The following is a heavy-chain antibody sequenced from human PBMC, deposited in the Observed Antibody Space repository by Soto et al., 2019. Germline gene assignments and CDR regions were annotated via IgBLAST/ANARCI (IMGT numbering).Heavy chain of an antibody. CDR2: INAYMGNK. CDR1: GYTFTSYG. V-gene: IGHV1-18*01. Sequence: QAHLVQSGGEVKKPGASVKVSCKASGYTFTSYGISWVRQAPGQGLEWMGWINAYMGNKKYAQKLQGRDSMTTTTSPSTAYMELRRLRSDGTAVYYCARYPEICDYWCQGTLVTVSS. CDR3: ARYPEICDY. J-gene: IGHJ4*02.